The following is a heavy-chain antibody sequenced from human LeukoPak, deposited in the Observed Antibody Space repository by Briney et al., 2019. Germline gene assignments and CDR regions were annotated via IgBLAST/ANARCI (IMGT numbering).Heavy chain of an antibody. CDR2: ISGSGGST. V-gene: IGHV3-23*01. CDR1: GLTFSNYA. Sequence: GGSLRLSCAASGLTFSNYAMSWVRQAPGKGLEWVSAISGSGGSTYYADSVKGRFTISRDNSKNTLYLQMNSLRAEDKAVYYCAKETAVVGWYHGMDVWGQWTTVTVSS. D-gene: IGHD6-19*01. CDR3: AKETAVVGWYHGMDV. J-gene: IGHJ6*02.